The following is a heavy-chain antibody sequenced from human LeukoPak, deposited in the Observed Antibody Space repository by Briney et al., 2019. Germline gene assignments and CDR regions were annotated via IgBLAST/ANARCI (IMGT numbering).Heavy chain of an antibody. CDR3: ARGMGSGSYYPHFDY. V-gene: IGHV1-69*13. CDR1: GGTFSSYA. J-gene: IGHJ4*02. Sequence: ASVKVSCKASGGTFSSYAISWVRQAPGQGLEWMGGIIPIFGTANYAQKFQGRVTITADESTSTAYMELSSLRSEDTAVYYCARGMGSGSYYPHFDYWGQGTLVTVSS. D-gene: IGHD1-26*01. CDR2: IIPIFGTA.